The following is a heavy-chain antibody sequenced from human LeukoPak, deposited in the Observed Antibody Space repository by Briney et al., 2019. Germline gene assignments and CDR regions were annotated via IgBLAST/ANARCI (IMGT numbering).Heavy chain of an antibody. J-gene: IGHJ4*01. Sequence: ASVKVSCKASGYSFTAYYLHWVRQAPGQGLEWMGWINPNSGGTNYAQKFQGRVTMTRDTSISTAYMELSRLRSDDTAVYYCARFGVEDSSGSASAPTFD. CDR3: ARFGVEDSSGSASAPTFD. CDR1: GYSFTAYY. CDR2: INPNSGGT. D-gene: IGHD3-22*01. V-gene: IGHV1-2*02.